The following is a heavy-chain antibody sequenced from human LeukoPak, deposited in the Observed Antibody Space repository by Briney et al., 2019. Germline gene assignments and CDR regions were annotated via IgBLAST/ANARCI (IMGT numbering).Heavy chain of an antibody. Sequence: PGGSLRLSCAASGFTFSSYSMNWVRQAPGKGLEWVAFIRYDGSNKYYADSVKGRFTISRDNSKNTLYLQMNSLRAEDTAVYYCAKGKYCTNGVCFALGDYWGQGTLVTVSS. CDR2: IRYDGSNK. D-gene: IGHD2-8*01. J-gene: IGHJ4*02. CDR3: AKGKYCTNGVCFALGDY. V-gene: IGHV3-30*02. CDR1: GFTFSSYS.